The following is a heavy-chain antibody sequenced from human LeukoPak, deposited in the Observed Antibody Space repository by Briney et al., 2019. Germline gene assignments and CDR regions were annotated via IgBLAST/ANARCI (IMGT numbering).Heavy chain of an antibody. Sequence: ASVKVSCKASGYTFTSYYMHWVRQAPGQGLEWMGIINPSGSSTSYAQKFQGRVTMTRDTSTSTVYMELSSLRSEDTAVYYCARETTVTTADYWGQGTLVTVSS. D-gene: IGHD4-17*01. CDR1: GYTFTSYY. CDR2: INPSGSST. CDR3: ARETTVTTADY. J-gene: IGHJ4*02. V-gene: IGHV1-46*01.